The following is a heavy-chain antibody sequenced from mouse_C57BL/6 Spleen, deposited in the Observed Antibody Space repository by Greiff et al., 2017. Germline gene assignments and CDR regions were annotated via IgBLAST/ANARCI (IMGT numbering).Heavy chain of an antibody. Sequence: VKLQQSGAELARPGASVKMSCKASGYTFTSYTMHWVKQRPGQGLEWIGYINPSSGYTKYNQKFKDKATLTADKSSSTAYMQLSSLTSEDSAVYYCAISLYDGYYVGYFGVWGTGTTVTVSS. D-gene: IGHD2-3*01. V-gene: IGHV1-4*01. CDR3: AISLYDGYYVGYFGV. CDR1: GYTFTSYT. J-gene: IGHJ1*03. CDR2: INPSSGYT.